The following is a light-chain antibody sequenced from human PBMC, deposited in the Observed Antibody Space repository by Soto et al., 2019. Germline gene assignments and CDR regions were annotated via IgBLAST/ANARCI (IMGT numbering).Light chain of an antibody. CDR2: EVS. CDR1: SSDVGGYNY. CDR3: SSYTSSSAYV. V-gene: IGLV2-14*01. Sequence: QSALTQPASVSGSPGQSITFSCTGTSSDVGGYNYVSWYQQHPDKAPKLMIYEVSNRPSGVSNRFSGSKSGDTASLTISGLQADDEADYYCSSYTSSSAYVFGTGTKLTVL. J-gene: IGLJ1*01.